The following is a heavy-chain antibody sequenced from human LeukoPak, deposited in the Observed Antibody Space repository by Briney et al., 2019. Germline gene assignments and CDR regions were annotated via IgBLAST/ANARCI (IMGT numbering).Heavy chain of an antibody. V-gene: IGHV5-51*01. D-gene: IGHD3-10*01. CDR2: IYPGDSDT. CDR1: GYSFTSYW. Sequence: GQSLKFSGKGSGYSFTSYWIGWVRQMPGKGLEWMGIIYPGDSDTRYSPSFQGQVTISADKSSSTAYLQWSSLKASDTAMYYCARRFSGSAIDNWGEGTLVTVSS. CDR3: ARRFSGSAIDN. J-gene: IGHJ4*02.